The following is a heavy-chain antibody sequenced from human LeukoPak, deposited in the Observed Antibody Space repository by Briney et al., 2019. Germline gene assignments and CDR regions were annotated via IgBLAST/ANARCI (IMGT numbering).Heavy chain of an antibody. V-gene: IGHV4-59*12. CDR1: GGSINSYY. CDR3: ARDFLFGDYGDWGGFDY. J-gene: IGHJ4*02. CDR2: IYYSGST. D-gene: IGHD4-17*01. Sequence: SETLSLTCIVSGGSINSYYWSWIRQPPGKGLEWIGCIYYSGSTAYNPSLKSRVTMSVDTSKNQFSLKLSSVTAADTAVYYCARDFLFGDYGDWGGFDYWGQGTLVTVSS.